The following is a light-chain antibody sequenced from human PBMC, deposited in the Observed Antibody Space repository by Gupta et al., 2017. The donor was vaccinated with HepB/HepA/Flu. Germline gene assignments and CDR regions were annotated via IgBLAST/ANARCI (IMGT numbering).Light chain of an antibody. J-gene: IGKJ5*01. Sequence: EIVLTQSPGTLSLSPGERVTLSCRASHSVTRSYLGWYQQIPGQAPSLLIYGTSNRATGIPDRFSGSGSGTDFTLTINRLEPEDIAVYYCQQYGSSEITFGQGTLLEIK. CDR1: HSVTRSY. V-gene: IGKV3-20*01. CDR3: QQYGSSEIT. CDR2: GTS.